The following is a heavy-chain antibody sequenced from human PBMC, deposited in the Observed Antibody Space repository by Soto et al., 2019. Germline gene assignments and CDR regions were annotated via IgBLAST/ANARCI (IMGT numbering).Heavy chain of an antibody. CDR1: GFTFSSHV. CDR2: ITSSGDKT. J-gene: IGHJ4*02. V-gene: IGHV3-23*01. D-gene: IGHD2-2*03. Sequence: PGGSLRLSCEVSGFTFSSHVMSWVRQAPGKGLEFVSSITSSGDKTYYSASVKGRFTISRDNAKNSVYLQMNSLRVEDTAVYYCARIGYSSSSNDYWGQGTLVTVSS. CDR3: ARIGYSSSSNDY.